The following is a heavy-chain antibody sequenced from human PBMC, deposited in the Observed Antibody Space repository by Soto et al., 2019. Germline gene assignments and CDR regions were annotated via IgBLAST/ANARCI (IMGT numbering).Heavy chain of an antibody. CDR3: ARDRRLPRPSSHRGYCSSTSCLKPYYYYYYGMDV. J-gene: IGHJ6*02. CDR2: IYSGGST. V-gene: IGHV3-53*04. Sequence: GGSLRLSCAASGFTVSSNYMSWVRQAPGKGLEWVSVIYSGGSTYYVDSVKGRFTISRHNSKNTLYLQMNSLRAEDTAVYYCARDRRLPRPSSHRGYCSSTSCLKPYYYYYYGMDVWGQGTTVTVSS. CDR1: GFTVSSNY. D-gene: IGHD2-2*01.